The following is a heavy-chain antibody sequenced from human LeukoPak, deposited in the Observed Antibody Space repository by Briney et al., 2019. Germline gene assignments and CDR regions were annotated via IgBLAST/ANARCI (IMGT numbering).Heavy chain of an antibody. CDR3: AREGCSSTSCYAGGLY. CDR2: ISSSGSTI. J-gene: IGHJ4*02. V-gene: IGHV3-48*03. D-gene: IGHD2-2*01. CDR1: GFTFSSYE. Sequence: GGSLRLSCAASGFTFSSYEMNWVHQAPGKGLEWVSYISSSGSTICYADSVKGRFTISRDNAKNSLYLQMNSLRAEDTAVYYCAREGCSSTSCYAGGLYWGQGTLVTVSS.